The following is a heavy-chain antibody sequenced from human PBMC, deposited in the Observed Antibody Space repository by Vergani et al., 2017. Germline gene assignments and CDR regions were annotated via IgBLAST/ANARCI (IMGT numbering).Heavy chain of an antibody. Sequence: QVQLQQWGAGLLKPSQTLSLTCSISGDSVSSNSAAWNWIRQSPSRGLEWLGRTYYRSKWYNDYAVSVKSRITINPDPSKNQFSLQLNSVTPEDTAVYYCARVRYCSGGSCPDAFDIWGQGTMVTVSS. CDR3: ARVRYCSGGSCPDAFDI. V-gene: IGHV6-1*01. J-gene: IGHJ3*02. CDR1: GDSVSSNSAA. D-gene: IGHD2-15*01. CDR2: TYYRSKWYN.